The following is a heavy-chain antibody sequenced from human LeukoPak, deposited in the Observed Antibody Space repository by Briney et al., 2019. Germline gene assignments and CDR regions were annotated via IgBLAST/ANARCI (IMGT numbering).Heavy chain of an antibody. J-gene: IGHJ4*02. Sequence: GGSLRLSCAASGIIFSNYDMHWVRQAPGKGLEWVSSISFSGTYIYYAGSLKGRITISRDNARRSLFLQMNSLRAEDTAVYYCARRASTERGHSYGLDYWGQGTLVTVSS. V-gene: IGHV3-21*01. CDR1: GIIFSNYD. CDR2: ISFSGTYI. D-gene: IGHD5-18*01. CDR3: ARRASTERGHSYGLDY.